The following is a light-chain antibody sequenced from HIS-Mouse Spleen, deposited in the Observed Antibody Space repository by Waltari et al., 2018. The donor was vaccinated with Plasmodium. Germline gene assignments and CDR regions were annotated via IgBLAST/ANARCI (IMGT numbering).Light chain of an antibody. Sequence: SYELPQPPSVSVSPGQTARITCSGDAFPKKYASLYKQKSGQAPVLVSYEDSKRTSGIPERFSGSSSGTMATLTISGAQVEDEADYYCYSTDSSGNHRVFGGGTKLTVL. CDR1: AFPKKY. V-gene: IGLV3-10*01. J-gene: IGLJ3*02. CDR2: EDS. CDR3: YSTDSSGNHRV.